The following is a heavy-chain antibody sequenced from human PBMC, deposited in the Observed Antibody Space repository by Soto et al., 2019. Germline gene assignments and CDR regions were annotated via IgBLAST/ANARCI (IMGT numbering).Heavy chain of an antibody. CDR1: GYSFTSYW. V-gene: IGHV5-51*01. D-gene: IGHD2-15*01. CDR2: IYPGDSDT. Sequence: PGESLKISCKGFGYSFTSYWIGWVRQMPGKGLEWMGIIYPGDSDTRYSPSFQGQVTISADKSISTAYLQWSSLKASDTAVYYCARALYPGYCSGGSCQTTTPSALGYWGQGTLVTVSS. J-gene: IGHJ4*02. CDR3: ARALYPGYCSGGSCQTTTPSALGY.